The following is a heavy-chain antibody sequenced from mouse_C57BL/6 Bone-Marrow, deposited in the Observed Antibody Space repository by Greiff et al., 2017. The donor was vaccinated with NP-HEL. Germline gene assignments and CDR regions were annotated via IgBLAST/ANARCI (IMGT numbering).Heavy chain of an antibody. CDR3: ARRDYGSPFAY. D-gene: IGHD1-1*01. V-gene: IGHV1-82*01. CDR1: GYAFSSSW. Sequence: QVQLQQSGPELVKPGASVKISCKASGYAFSSSWMNWVKQRPGKGLEWIGRIYPGDGDTNYNGKFKGKATLTADKSSSTAYMQLSSLTSEDSAVYCGARRDYGSPFAYWGQGTLVTVSA. CDR2: IYPGDGDT. J-gene: IGHJ3*01.